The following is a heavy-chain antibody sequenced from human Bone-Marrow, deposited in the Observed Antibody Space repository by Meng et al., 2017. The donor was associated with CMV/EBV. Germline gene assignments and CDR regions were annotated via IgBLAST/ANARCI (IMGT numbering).Heavy chain of an antibody. Sequence: SETLSLTCTVSGGSISSGGYYWSWIRQHPGKGLEWIGYIYYSGSTYYNPSLKSRVTISVDTSKNQFSLKLSSVTAADTAVYYCARATLIIAARRNWFDPWGQGTLVTVSS. D-gene: IGHD6-6*01. CDR1: GGSISSGGYY. CDR3: ARATLIIAARRNWFDP. V-gene: IGHV4-31*03. J-gene: IGHJ5*02. CDR2: IYYSGST.